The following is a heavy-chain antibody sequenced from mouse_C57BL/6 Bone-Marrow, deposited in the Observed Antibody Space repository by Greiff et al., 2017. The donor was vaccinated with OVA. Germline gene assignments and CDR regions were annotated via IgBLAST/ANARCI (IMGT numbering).Heavy chain of an antibody. CDR1: GFTFSDYY. CDR3: ARVPHINFWYFDV. CDR2: INYDGSSN. V-gene: IGHV5-16*01. Sequence: EVMLVESEGGLVQPGSSMKLSCTASGFTFSDYYMAWVRQVPEKGLEWVANINYDGSSNYYLDSLKSRFIISRDNAKNILYLQMSSLKSADTATYYCARVPHINFWYFDVWGTGTTVTVSS. D-gene: IGHD2-5*01. J-gene: IGHJ1*03.